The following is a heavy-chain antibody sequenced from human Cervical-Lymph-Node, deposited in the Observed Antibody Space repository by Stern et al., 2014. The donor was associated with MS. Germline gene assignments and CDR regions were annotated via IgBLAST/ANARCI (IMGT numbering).Heavy chain of an antibody. V-gene: IGHV1-69*01. D-gene: IGHD5-12*01. J-gene: IGHJ4*02. Sequence: VQLEESGAEVKKPGSSVKVSCKASGGTFSSYAISWVRQAPGQGLEWMGGIIPIFGTANYAQKFQGRVTITADESTSTAYMELSSLRSEDTAVYYCAKGYSGYDYFVYFDYWGQGTLVTVSS. CDR3: AKGYSGYDYFVYFDY. CDR1: GGTFSSYA. CDR2: IIPIFGTA.